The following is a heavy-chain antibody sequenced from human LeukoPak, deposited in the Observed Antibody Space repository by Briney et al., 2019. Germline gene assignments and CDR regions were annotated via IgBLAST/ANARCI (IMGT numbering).Heavy chain of an antibody. CDR3: GGRGDFNDPVDY. J-gene: IGHJ4*02. CDR2: INHSGST. V-gene: IGHV4-34*01. CDR1: GGSFSGYY. Sequence: SETLSLTCAVYGGSFSGYYWSWIRQPPGKGLEWIGEINHSGSTNYNPSLKSRVTISVDTSKNQFSLKLSSVTAADTAVYYCGGRGDFNDPVDYWGQGTLVTVSS. D-gene: IGHD2-21*02.